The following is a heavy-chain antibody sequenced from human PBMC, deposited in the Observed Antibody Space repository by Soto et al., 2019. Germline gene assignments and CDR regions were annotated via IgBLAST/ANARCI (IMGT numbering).Heavy chain of an antibody. J-gene: IGHJ4*01. CDR3: ARGVGWCGMDH. CDR1: GASIIAEQR. D-gene: IGHD6-19*01. V-gene: IGHV4-4*02. CDR2: IHHSGIT. Sequence: QMQLEESGPGLVKPSETLSLTCAVSGASIIAEQRWTWVRQTPGKGLEWIGEIHHSGITRTNPSLMKRGTMSADKNRNHSVLIRISVTAADTAAFYCARGVGWCGMDHWGQGTLVIVPT.